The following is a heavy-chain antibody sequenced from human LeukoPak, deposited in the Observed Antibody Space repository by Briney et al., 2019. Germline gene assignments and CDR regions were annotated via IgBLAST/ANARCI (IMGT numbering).Heavy chain of an antibody. CDR2: INPNNGGT. V-gene: IGHV1-2*02. Sequence: ASVKVSCKASGYTFTAHYMHWVRQAPGQGLEWMGWINPNNGGTNYAQKFQGRVTMTRDTSISTAYMELSSLRSDDTAVYYCAKTGSYSPTRSDYWSQGTLVTVSS. J-gene: IGHJ4*02. CDR1: GYTFTAHY. D-gene: IGHD1-26*01. CDR3: AKTGSYSPTRSDY.